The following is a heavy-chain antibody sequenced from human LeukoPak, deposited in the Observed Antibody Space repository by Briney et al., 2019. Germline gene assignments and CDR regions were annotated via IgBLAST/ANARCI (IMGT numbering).Heavy chain of an antibody. Sequence: ASVKVSCKASGYTFTGYYMHWVRQAPGQGLEWMGWINPNSGGTNYAQKFQGRVTMTRDTSISTAYMELSRLRSDDTAVYYCARERAGVATYYFDYRGQGTLVTVSS. D-gene: IGHD6-19*01. J-gene: IGHJ4*02. V-gene: IGHV1-2*02. CDR2: INPNSGGT. CDR3: ARERAGVATYYFDY. CDR1: GYTFTGYY.